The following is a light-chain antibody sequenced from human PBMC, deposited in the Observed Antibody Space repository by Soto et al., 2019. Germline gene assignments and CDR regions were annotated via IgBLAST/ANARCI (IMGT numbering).Light chain of an antibody. CDR1: QSISSW. J-gene: IGKJ5*01. V-gene: IGKV1-5*03. CDR3: QQYKSYPIT. CDR2: KAS. Sequence: PSTLSSSVGDRVTIPCRASQSISSWLAWYQQKPGKAPKLLIYKASSLESGVPSRFSGSGSGTEFTLTISSLQPDDFATYYCQQYKSYPITFGQGTRLEIK.